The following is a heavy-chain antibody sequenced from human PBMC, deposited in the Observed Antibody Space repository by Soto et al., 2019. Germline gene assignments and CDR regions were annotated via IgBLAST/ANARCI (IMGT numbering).Heavy chain of an antibody. CDR1: GFTFSSYG. CDR2: ISYDGSNK. V-gene: IGHV3-30*18. Sequence: HPGGSLRLSCAASGFTFSSYGMHWVRQAPGKGLEWVAVISYDGSNKYYADSVKGRFTISRDNSKNTLYLQMNSLRAEDTAVYYCAKDNNGMDVWGQGTTVTVSS. J-gene: IGHJ6*02. CDR3: AKDNNGMDV.